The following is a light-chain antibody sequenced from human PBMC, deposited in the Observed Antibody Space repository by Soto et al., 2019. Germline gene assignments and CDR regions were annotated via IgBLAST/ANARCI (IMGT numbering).Light chain of an antibody. CDR1: NSDTGAYIY. CDR2: GIT. J-gene: IGLJ1*01. Sequence: QSVLTQPASLSGSPGQSSTISFTGTNSDTGAYIYVSWYQQYPGKAPKLLIYGITNRRSVDSNRFSGPYTCNLASLTISGPQAEDEADYYCFSHRSGDPHAFGTGPRAPS. CDR3: FSHRSGDPHA. V-gene: IGLV2-14*01.